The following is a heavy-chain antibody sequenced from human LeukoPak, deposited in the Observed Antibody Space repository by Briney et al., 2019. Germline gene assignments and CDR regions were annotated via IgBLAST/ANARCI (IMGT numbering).Heavy chain of an antibody. CDR1: GGSISSYY. Sequence: SETLSLTCTVSGGSISSYYWSWIRQPAGKGLEWIGRIYTSGSTNYNPSLKSRVTMSVDTSKNQFSLKLSSVTAADTAVYYCARSGLTIFGVVKDLDYWGQGTLVTVSS. V-gene: IGHV4-4*07. CDR3: ARSGLTIFGVVKDLDY. J-gene: IGHJ4*02. CDR2: IYTSGST. D-gene: IGHD3-3*01.